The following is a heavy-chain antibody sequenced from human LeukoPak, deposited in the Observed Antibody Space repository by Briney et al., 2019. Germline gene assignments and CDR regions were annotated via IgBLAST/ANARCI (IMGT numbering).Heavy chain of an antibody. D-gene: IGHD3-10*01. J-gene: IGHJ5*02. V-gene: IGHV3-7*01. CDR2: IKQDGSEK. CDR1: GFTFSSYW. CDR3: ARDVWFGELSPTFWFDP. Sequence: HPGGSLRLSCAASGFTFSSYWMSWVRQAPGKGLEWVANIKQDGSEKYYVDSVKGRFTISRDNAKNSLYLQMNSLRAEDTAVYYCARDVWFGELSPTFWFDPWGQGTLVTVSS.